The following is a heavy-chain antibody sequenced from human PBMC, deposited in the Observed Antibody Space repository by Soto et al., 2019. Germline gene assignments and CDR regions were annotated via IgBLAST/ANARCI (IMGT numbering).Heavy chain of an antibody. CDR1: GFTLSSHA. CDR3: AKPGRYCSGGSCYEVLDY. CDR2: ILSDGSNK. Sequence: GGSLRLSCAVSGFTLSSHAMHWVRQAPGKGLEWVALILSDGSNKYYADSVKGRFTTSRDNSKNTMYLQMNSLSVEDTAVYYCAKPGRYCSGGSCYEVLDYWGQGTPVTVSS. D-gene: IGHD2-15*01. V-gene: IGHV3-30-3*02. J-gene: IGHJ4*02.